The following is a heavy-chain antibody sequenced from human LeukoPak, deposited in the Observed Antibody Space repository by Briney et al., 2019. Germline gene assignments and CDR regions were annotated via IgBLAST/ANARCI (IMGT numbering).Heavy chain of an antibody. Sequence: SETLSLTCTVSGGSISSYYWSWIRQPPGKGLEWIGYIYYSGSTNYNPSLKSRVTISVDTSKNQFSLKLSSVTAADTAVYYCARHFTVPYGSGSYDVFDIWGQGTMVTVSS. CDR3: ARHFTVPYGSGSYDVFDI. CDR2: IYYSGST. D-gene: IGHD3-10*01. J-gene: IGHJ3*02. CDR1: GGSISSYY. V-gene: IGHV4-59*08.